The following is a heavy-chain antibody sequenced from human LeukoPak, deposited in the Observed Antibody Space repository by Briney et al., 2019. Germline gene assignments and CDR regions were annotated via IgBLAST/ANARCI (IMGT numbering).Heavy chain of an antibody. CDR2: IYYSGCT. Sequence: SETLSLTCTVSGGSISSYYWSWIRQPPGKGLEWIGYIYYSGCTNYNPSLKSRVTISVDTSKNQFSLKLSSVTAADTAVYYCAGAEDDDDAFDIWGQGTMVTVSS. CDR1: GGSISSYY. CDR3: AGAEDDDDAFDI. J-gene: IGHJ3*02. D-gene: IGHD2-15*01. V-gene: IGHV4-59*01.